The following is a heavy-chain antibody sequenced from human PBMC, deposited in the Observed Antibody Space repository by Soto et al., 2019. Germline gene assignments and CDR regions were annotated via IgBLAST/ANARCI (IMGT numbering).Heavy chain of an antibody. CDR2: IYGDGST. CDR3: EIENQSWGGSGMDV. J-gene: IGHJ6*02. V-gene: IGHV3-66*01. D-gene: IGHD3-10*01. CDR1: GFTVSSTY. Sequence: EVQLVESGGDLVQPGGSLRLSCAASGFTVSSTYMTWVRQAPGKGLECVSVIYGDGSTYYADSVKGRFTISRDNSKSTVYRQMVSLRAEDTAVYYCEIENQSWGGSGMDVWGQGTTVTVFS.